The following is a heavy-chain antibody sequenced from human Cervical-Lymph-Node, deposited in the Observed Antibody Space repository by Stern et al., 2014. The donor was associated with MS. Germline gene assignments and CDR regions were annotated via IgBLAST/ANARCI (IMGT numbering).Heavy chain of an antibody. CDR2: FDPEHGET. CDR1: GYTLSEIS. Sequence: VQLGQSGAEVKKPGASVTVSCKVSGYTLSEISMHWVRQAPGKGLEWMGGFDPEHGETRYAQKFQGRFTMAEARSTDTAYMELSSLRSEDTAVYYCATHRGRVTYYYGMDVWGQGTTVTVSS. CDR3: ATHRGRVTYYYGMDV. V-gene: IGHV1-24*01. D-gene: IGHD2-21*02. J-gene: IGHJ6*02.